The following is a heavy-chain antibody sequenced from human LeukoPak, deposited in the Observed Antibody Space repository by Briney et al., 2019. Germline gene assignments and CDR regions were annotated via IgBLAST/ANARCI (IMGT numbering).Heavy chain of an antibody. V-gene: IGHV3-30*02. CDR2: IQYDGSNE. CDR3: AKDRCSNGIGCYYYYMDV. CDR1: GFTFSSYG. J-gene: IGHJ6*03. Sequence: PGGSLRPSRAASGFTFSSYGMHWVRQAPGKGLEWVAYIQYDGSNEQYADSVKGRFSISRDSSKNILYLQMNSLRAEDTAVYYCAKDRCSNGIGCYYYYMDVWGKGTTVTISS. D-gene: IGHD2-8*01.